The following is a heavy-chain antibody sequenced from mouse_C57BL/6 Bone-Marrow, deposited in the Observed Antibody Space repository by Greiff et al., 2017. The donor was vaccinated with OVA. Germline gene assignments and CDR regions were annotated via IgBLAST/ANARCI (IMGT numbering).Heavy chain of an antibody. J-gene: IGHJ3*01. CDR3: ARLGWSSFAY. Sequence: QVQLQQPGAELVKPGASVKLSCKASGYTFTSYWMQWVKQRPGQGLEWIGEIDPSDSYTNYNQKFKGKATLTVDTSSSTASMQLSSLSSEDSAVYYCARLGWSSFAYWGQGTLVTVSA. CDR2: IDPSDSYT. CDR1: GYTFTSYW. V-gene: IGHV1-50*01. D-gene: IGHD1-1*02.